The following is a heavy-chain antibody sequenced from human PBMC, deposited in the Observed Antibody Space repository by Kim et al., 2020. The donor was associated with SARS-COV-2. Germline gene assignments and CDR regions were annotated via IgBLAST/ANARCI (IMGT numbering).Heavy chain of an antibody. J-gene: IGHJ6*02. CDR1: GGTFSSYA. CDR2: IIPIFGTA. Sequence: SVKVSCKASGGTFSSYAISWVRQAPGQGLEWMGGIIPIFGTANYTQKFQGRVTITADESTSTAYMELSSLRSEDTAVYYCARGDTAMVMGYYYYGMDVWGQGTTVTVSS. CDR3: ARGDTAMVMGYYYYGMDV. V-gene: IGHV1-69*13. D-gene: IGHD5-18*01.